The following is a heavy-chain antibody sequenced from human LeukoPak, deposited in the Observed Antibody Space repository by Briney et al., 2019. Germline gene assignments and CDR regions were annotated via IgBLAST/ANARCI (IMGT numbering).Heavy chain of an antibody. J-gene: IGHJ4*02. CDR3: AKPDVGISAPFDY. D-gene: IGHD2-21*01. CDR1: GFTFSSYA. CDR2: ISGSGGST. V-gene: IGHV3-23*01. Sequence: GGSLRLSCAASGFTFSSYAMSWVRQAPGRGLEWVSAISGSGGSTYYADSVKGRFTISRDNSKNTLYLQMNSLRAEDTAVYYCAKPDVGISAPFDYWGQGTLVTVSS.